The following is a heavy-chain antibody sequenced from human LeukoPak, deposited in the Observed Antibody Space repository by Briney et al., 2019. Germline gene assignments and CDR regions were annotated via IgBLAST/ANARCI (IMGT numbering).Heavy chain of an antibody. V-gene: IGHV1-18*01. CDR3: ARSWALEDIVVVPAASPFFYYYYGMDV. Sequence: ASVKVSCKASGYTFTSYGISWVRQAPGQGLEWMGWISAYNGNTNYAQKLQGRVTMTRDTSTSTVYMELSSLRSEDTAVYYCARSWALEDIVVVPAASPFFYYYYGMDVWGQGTTVTVSS. CDR2: ISAYNGNT. CDR1: GYTFTSYG. J-gene: IGHJ6*02. D-gene: IGHD2-2*01.